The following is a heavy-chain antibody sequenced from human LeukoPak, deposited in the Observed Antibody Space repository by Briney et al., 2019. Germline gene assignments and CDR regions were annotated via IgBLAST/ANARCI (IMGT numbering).Heavy chain of an antibody. J-gene: IGHJ4*02. CDR1: GYTLIAYY. Sequence: GASVKVSCKASGYTLIAYYMHWVRQAPGQGLEWMGWINPRTGDTNKAQKFQGRVTMTRDTFISTAYMELRGLQSDDTAVYYCATGVITPGFDCWGQGTLVTVPS. CDR2: INPRTGDT. CDR3: ATGVITPGFDC. V-gene: IGHV1-2*02. D-gene: IGHD4-23*01.